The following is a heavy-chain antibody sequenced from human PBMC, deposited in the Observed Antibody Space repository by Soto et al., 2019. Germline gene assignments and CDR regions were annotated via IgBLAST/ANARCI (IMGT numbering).Heavy chain of an antibody. CDR2: ISGSGGST. V-gene: IGHV3-23*01. Sequence: EVQLLESGGGLAQPGGSLRLSCAASGFTFNNYAMTWVRQAPGKGLEWVSAISGSGGSTYYADSVRGRFTISRDNSKNTLYLQSNSLRAEDTAIYYCAKDYYHGSGSYYGDYYGMDVWGQGTTVTVSS. D-gene: IGHD3-10*01. J-gene: IGHJ6*02. CDR1: GFTFNNYA. CDR3: AKDYYHGSGSYYGDYYGMDV.